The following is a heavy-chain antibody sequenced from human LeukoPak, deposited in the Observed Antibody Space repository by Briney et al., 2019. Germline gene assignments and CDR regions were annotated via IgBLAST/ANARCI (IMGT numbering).Heavy chain of an antibody. Sequence: GGSLRLSCAAPGFTFSSYGMHWVRQAPGKGLEWVAVISYDGSNKYYADSVKGRFTISRDNSKNTLYLQMNSLRAEDTAVYYCAKAMYVVDPGFDYWGQGTLVTVSS. D-gene: IGHD2-2*01. CDR1: GFTFSSYG. CDR2: ISYDGSNK. J-gene: IGHJ4*02. CDR3: AKAMYVVDPGFDY. V-gene: IGHV3-30*18.